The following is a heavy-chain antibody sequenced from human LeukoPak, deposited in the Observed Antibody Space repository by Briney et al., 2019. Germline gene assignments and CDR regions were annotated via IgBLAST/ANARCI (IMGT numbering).Heavy chain of an antibody. J-gene: IGHJ4*02. CDR2: ISSSGSTI. Sequence: GGSLRLSCAASGFTFSSYSMSWIRQAPGKGLEWVSYISSSGSTIYYADSVKGRFTISRDNAKNSLYLQMNSLRAEDTAVYYCARDNRRGVTTHWGQGTLVTVSS. CDR3: ARDNRRGVTTH. D-gene: IGHD4-17*01. CDR1: GFTFSSYS. V-gene: IGHV3-48*04.